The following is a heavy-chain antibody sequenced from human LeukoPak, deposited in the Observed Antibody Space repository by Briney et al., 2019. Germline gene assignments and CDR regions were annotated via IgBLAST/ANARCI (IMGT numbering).Heavy chain of an antibody. D-gene: IGHD3-10*01. V-gene: IGHV4-59*01. J-gene: IGHJ5*02. CDR1: GGSISSYY. CDR2: IYYSGST. Sequence: SETLSLTCTVSGGSISSYYWSWIRQPPGKGLEWIGYIYYSGSTNYKPSLKSRVTISVDTSKNQFSLKLSSVTAADTAVYYCARGGYYGSGNDFRFNPWGQGTLVTVSS. CDR3: ARGGYYGSGNDFRFNP.